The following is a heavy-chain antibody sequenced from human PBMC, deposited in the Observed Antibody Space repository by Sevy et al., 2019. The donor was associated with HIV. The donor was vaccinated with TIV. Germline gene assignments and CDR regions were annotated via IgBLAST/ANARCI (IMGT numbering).Heavy chain of an antibody. CDR3: ARVPGGVWWLPTYYFDY. Sequence: SETLSLTCAVYGGSFSGYYWSWIRQPPGKGLEWIGEINHSGSTNYNPSLKSRVTISVDTSKNQFSLKLSSVTAADTAVYYCARVPGGVWWLPTYYFDYWGQGTLVTVSS. D-gene: IGHD5-12*01. CDR1: GGSFSGYY. J-gene: IGHJ4*02. V-gene: IGHV4-34*01. CDR2: INHSGST.